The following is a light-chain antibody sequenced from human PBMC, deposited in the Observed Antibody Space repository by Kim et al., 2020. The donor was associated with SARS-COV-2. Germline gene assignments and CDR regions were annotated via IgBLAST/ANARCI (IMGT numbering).Light chain of an antibody. CDR1: NIGSKS. CDR3: QVWDSSSDHRV. Sequence: APGKTGRITCGGNNIGSKSVHWYQQKPGQAPVLVIYYDSGRPSGSPERFSGSNSGNTATLTISRVEAGDEADYYCQVWDSSSDHRVFGGGTQLTVL. J-gene: IGLJ3*02. CDR2: YDS. V-gene: IGLV3-21*04.